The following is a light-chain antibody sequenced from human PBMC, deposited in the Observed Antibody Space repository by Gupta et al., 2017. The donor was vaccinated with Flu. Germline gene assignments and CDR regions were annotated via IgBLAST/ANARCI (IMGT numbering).Light chain of an antibody. CDR3: LQTYSTPLLT. Sequence: SSLSASVGDRVTITFRASQSISNYLNWYQKKPGEAPKLLVYRASSLQSGVPSRFSGSGSGTDFTLTISSLQPEDCASYFCLQTYSTPLLTFGHGTKVDIK. CDR1: QSISNY. CDR2: RAS. J-gene: IGKJ3*01. V-gene: IGKV1-39*01.